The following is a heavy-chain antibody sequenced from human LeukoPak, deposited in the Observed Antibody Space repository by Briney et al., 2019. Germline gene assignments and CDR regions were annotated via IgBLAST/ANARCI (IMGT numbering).Heavy chain of an antibody. CDR2: IYYSGST. CDR1: GGSISSSSYY. CDR3: ASSKYSSSWYFDY. J-gene: IGHJ4*02. Sequence: KPSETLSLTCTVSGGSISSSSYYWGWIRQPPGKGLEWIGSIYYSGSTYYNLSLKSRVTISVDTSKNQFSLKLSSVTAADTAVYYCASSKYSSSWYFDYWGQGTLVTVSS. D-gene: IGHD6-13*01. V-gene: IGHV4-39*01.